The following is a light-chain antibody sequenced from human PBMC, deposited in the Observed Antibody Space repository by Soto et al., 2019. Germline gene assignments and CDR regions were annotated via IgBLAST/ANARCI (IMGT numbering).Light chain of an antibody. CDR1: QSVSSN. CDR2: GAS. Sequence: EIVMTQSPATLSLSPGERATLSCRASQSVSSNFAWYQQKPGQAPRLLIYGASTRATGIPARFSGSGSGTEFALTISSLQSEDFAVYYCQQYNNWPLTFGQGTRLEIK. J-gene: IGKJ5*01. V-gene: IGKV3-15*01. CDR3: QQYNNWPLT.